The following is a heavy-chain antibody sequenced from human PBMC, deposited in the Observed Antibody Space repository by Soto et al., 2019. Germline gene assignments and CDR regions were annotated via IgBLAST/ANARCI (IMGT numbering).Heavy chain of an antibody. V-gene: IGHV3-30-3*01. Sequence: QVQLVESGGGVVQPGRSLRLSCAASGFTFSSYAMHWVRQAPGKGLEWVAVISYDGSNKYYADSVKGRFTISRDNSKNTLYLQMNSLRAEDTAVYYCARVPVGYCSGGSCYYFDYWGQGTLVTVSS. CDR2: ISYDGSNK. CDR3: ARVPVGYCSGGSCYYFDY. D-gene: IGHD2-15*01. CDR1: GFTFSSYA. J-gene: IGHJ4*02.